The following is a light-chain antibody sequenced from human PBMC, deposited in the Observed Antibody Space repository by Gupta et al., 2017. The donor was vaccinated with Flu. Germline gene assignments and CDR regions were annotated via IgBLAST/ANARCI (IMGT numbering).Light chain of an antibody. J-gene: IGKJ2*01. CDR1: KSVSSY. V-gene: IGKV3-11*01. CDR2: DAS. CDR3: QQRSNWPRGT. Sequence: ATRSWSPGERATLSCRARKSVSSYLAWYKQKPGQAPRLLIYDASNRDTGIPARLSGRGYGTDFTLTISSREPEEFAGYYCQQRSNWPRGTFGQGTKLEIK.